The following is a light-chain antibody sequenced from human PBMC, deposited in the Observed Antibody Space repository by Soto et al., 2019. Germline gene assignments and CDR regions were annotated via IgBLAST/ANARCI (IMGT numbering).Light chain of an antibody. CDR2: GAS. Sequence: EIVMTQSPGTLSVSPGERATLSCRASQNVFSNVAWYQQRPGQPPRLLISGASTRATGVSARFSASGSGTDFTLTITSLQSEDFAVSYCQQYNLWPPITFGQGTRLEIK. CDR3: QQYNLWPPIT. CDR1: QNVFSN. V-gene: IGKV3-15*01. J-gene: IGKJ5*01.